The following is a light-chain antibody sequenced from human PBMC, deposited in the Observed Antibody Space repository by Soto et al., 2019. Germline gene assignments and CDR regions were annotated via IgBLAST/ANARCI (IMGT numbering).Light chain of an antibody. CDR3: MQPLQSWT. J-gene: IGKJ1*01. CDR1: RSLLHSNGYNY. V-gene: IGKV2-28*01. Sequence: DIVVTQSPLSLPVTPGDPSSISFRSXRSLLHSNGYNYLDWYLQKPGQSPQLLIYLGSNRASGVPDRFSGSGSGTDFTLKISRVEAEDVGVYYCMQPLQSWTFGQGTKVDI. CDR2: LGS.